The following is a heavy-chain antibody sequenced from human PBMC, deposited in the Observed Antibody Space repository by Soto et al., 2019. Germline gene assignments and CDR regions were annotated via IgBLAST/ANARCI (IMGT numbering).Heavy chain of an antibody. D-gene: IGHD2-2*01. Sequence: SETLSLTCAVYGGSFSGYYWSWIRQPPGKGLEWIGEINHSGSTNYNPSLKSRVTISVDTSKNQFSLKLSSVTAADTAVYYCARSFWGVVVPAAMQDSSEYYFDYWGQGTLVTVSS. CDR2: INHSGST. CDR3: ARSFWGVVVPAAMQDSSEYYFDY. CDR1: GGSFSGYY. V-gene: IGHV4-34*01. J-gene: IGHJ4*02.